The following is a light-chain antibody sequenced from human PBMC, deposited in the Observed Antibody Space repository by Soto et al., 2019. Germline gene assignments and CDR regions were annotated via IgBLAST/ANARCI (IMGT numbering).Light chain of an antibody. J-gene: IGKJ4*01. CDR1: QSLSSGY. CDR3: QQYGSSPLT. Sequence: EIVLTQSPGALSLSPGERATLSCRARQSLSSGYLAWYQQKLGQAPRLLIYGASSRATGIPDRFSGSGSGTDFTLTITRLEPEDFAMYYCQQYGSSPLTFGGGTKVEIK. CDR2: GAS. V-gene: IGKV3-20*01.